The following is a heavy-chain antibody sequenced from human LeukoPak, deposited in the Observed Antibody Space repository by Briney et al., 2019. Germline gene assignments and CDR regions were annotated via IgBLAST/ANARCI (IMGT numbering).Heavy chain of an antibody. D-gene: IGHD2-21*02. CDR3: ARADCDVITCQGGDGFDV. CDR1: GFSFSLYA. CDR2: IFFDGSTT. Sequence: GGSLRLSCTASGFSFSLYAMHWVRQAPGKGLEWVAGIFFDGSTTEYADFVKGRLTISRDNSKNMLYLQVNHLRDEDTALYYCARADCDVITCQGGDGFDVWGQGTMVSVSA. J-gene: IGHJ3*01. V-gene: IGHV3-30*04.